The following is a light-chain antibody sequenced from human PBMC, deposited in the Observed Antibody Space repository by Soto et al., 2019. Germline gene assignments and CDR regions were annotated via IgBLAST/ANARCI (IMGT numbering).Light chain of an antibody. CDR3: QQYDLYPWT. CDR2: AAS. CDR1: QAISTW. Sequence: DIQMTQSPSSVSASVGDRVTITCRASQAISTWLAWYQQKPGKAPKLLIYAASNLQTGVPSRFSGSGSGTEFTLTISSLQPDDFATYYCQQYDLYPWTFGQGTKVEI. V-gene: IGKV1D-16*01. J-gene: IGKJ1*01.